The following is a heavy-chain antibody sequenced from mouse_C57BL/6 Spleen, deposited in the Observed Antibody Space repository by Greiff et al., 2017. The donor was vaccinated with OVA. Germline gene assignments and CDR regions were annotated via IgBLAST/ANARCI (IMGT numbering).Heavy chain of an antibody. V-gene: IGHV1-50*01. CDR2: IDPSDSYT. CDR1: GYTFTSYW. D-gene: IGHD1-1*01. Sequence: QVQLQQPGAELVKPGASVKLSCKASGYTFTSYWMQWVKQRPGQGLEWIGEIDPSDSYTNYNQKFKGKATLTVDTSSSTAYMQLSSLTSEDSAVYSGARWFISCGQFAYWGQGTLVTVSA. J-gene: IGHJ3*01. CDR3: ARWFISCGQFAY.